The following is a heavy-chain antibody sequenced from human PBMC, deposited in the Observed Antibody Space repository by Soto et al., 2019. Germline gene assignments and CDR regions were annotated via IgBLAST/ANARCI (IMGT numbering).Heavy chain of an antibody. J-gene: IGHJ5*02. CDR1: GFTFSSYS. D-gene: IGHD3-16*01. CDR3: ARGLYYDYVWGSPIWFDP. V-gene: IGHV3-48*02. CDR2: ISSSSSTI. Sequence: GGSLRLSCAASGFTFSSYSMNWVRQAPGKGLEWVSYISSSSSTIYYADSVKGRFTISRDNAKNSLYLQMNSLRDEDTAVYYCARGLYYDYVWGSPIWFDPWGQGTLVTVSS.